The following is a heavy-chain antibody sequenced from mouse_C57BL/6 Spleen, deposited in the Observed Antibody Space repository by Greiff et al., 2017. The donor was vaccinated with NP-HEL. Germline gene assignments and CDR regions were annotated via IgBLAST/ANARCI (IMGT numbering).Heavy chain of an antibody. CDR1: GYSFTGYY. D-gene: IGHD1-1*01. CDR2: INPSTGGT. CDR3: ARWDTTVVAIDY. Sequence: EVQLQQSGPELVKPGASVKISCKASGYSFTGYYMNWVKQSPEKSLEWIGEINPSTGGTTYNQKFKAKATLTVDKSSSTAYMQLKSLTSEDSAVYYCARWDTTVVAIDYWGQGTTLTVSS. J-gene: IGHJ2*01. V-gene: IGHV1-42*01.